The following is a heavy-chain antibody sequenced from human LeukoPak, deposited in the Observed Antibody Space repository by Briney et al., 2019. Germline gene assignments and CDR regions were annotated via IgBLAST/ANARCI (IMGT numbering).Heavy chain of an antibody. J-gene: IGHJ4*02. D-gene: IGHD3-22*01. V-gene: IGHV1-69*05. CDR3: ARDRSYYDSSGFLDY. Sequence: SVKVSCKASGGTFSSYAISWVGQAPGQGLEWMGRIIPIFGTANYAQKFQGRVTITTDESTSTAYMELSSLRSEDTAVYYCARDRSYYDSSGFLDYWGQGTLVTVSS. CDR2: IIPIFGTA. CDR1: GGTFSSYA.